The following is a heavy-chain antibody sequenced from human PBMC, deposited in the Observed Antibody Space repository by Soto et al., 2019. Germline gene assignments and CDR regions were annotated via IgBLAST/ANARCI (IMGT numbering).Heavy chain of an antibody. J-gene: IGHJ4*02. Sequence: QVQLVESGGGVVQPGRSLRLSCAASGFTFISYAMHWVRQAPGKGLEWVAVISYDGSNKYYADSVKGRFTISRDNSKNTLYLQMNSLRAEDTAVYYCARGSSVAAAGTGYWGQGTLVTVSS. V-gene: IGHV3-30-3*01. D-gene: IGHD6-13*01. CDR3: ARGSSVAAAGTGY. CDR1: GFTFISYA. CDR2: ISYDGSNK.